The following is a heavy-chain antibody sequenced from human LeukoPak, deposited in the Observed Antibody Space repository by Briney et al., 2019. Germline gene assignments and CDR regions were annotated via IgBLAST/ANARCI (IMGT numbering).Heavy chain of an antibody. CDR1: GFPFSSYW. CDR3: ARGGHSSGWYWDAFDI. J-gene: IGHJ3*02. CDR2: IKQDGSES. Sequence: GGSLRLSCAASGFPFSSYWMTWVRQAPGTGLEWVANIKQDGSESYYLDSVRGRFTVSRDNAKNTLYLQMNSLRAEDTAVYYCARGGHSSGWYWDAFDIWGQGTMVTVSS. V-gene: IGHV3-7*01. D-gene: IGHD6-19*01.